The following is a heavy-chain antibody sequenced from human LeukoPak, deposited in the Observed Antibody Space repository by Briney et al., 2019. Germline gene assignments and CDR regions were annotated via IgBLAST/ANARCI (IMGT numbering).Heavy chain of an antibody. CDR1: GGSFSGYY. CDR2: INHSGST. Sequence: PSETLSLTCAVYGGSFSGYYWSWIRKPPGKGLEWIGEINHSGSTNYHPSLKSRVTISVDTSKNQFSLKLSSVTAADTAVYYCARATLLYSGSPFDSWGQGTLVTVSS. V-gene: IGHV4-34*01. J-gene: IGHJ4*02. D-gene: IGHD1-26*01. CDR3: ARATLLYSGSPFDS.